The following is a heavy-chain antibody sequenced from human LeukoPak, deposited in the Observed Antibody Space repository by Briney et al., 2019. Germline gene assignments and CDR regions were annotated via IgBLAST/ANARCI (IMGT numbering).Heavy chain of an antibody. D-gene: IGHD6-19*01. CDR1: GYTFTGYY. V-gene: IGHV1-2*02. Sequence: ASVKVSCKASGYTFTGYYMHWVRQAPGQGLEWMGWINPNSGGTNYAQKLQGRVTMTTDTSTSTAYMELRSLRSDDTAVYYCARDALSRYSSGQWDYWGQGTLVTVSS. CDR3: ARDALSRYSSGQWDY. CDR2: INPNSGGT. J-gene: IGHJ4*02.